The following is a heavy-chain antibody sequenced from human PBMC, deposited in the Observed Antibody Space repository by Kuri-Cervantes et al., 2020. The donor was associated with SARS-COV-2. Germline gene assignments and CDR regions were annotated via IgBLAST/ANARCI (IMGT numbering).Heavy chain of an antibody. CDR3: ARGGFRIAARHFDY. D-gene: IGHD6-6*01. CDR1: GGSISSSSYY. J-gene: IGHJ4*02. CDR2: IYYSGST. Sequence: SETLSLTCTVSGGSISSSSYYWGWIRQPPGKGLEWIGSIYYSGSTYYNPSLKSRVTISVDTSKNQFSLKLSSVTAADTAVYYCARGGFRIAARHFDYWGQGTLVTVSS. V-gene: IGHV4-39*01.